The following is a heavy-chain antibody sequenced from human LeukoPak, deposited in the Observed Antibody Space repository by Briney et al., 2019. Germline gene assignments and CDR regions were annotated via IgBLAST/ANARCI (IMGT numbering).Heavy chain of an antibody. Sequence: SETLSLTCTVSGGSISSYYWSWIRQPPGKGLEWIGYIYYSGSTNYNPSLKSRVTISVDTSKNQFSLKLSSVTAADTAVYYCARDTGWLRGPMDVWGKGTTVTVSS. D-gene: IGHD5-12*01. J-gene: IGHJ6*03. CDR3: ARDTGWLRGPMDV. CDR2: IYYSGST. CDR1: GGSISSYY. V-gene: IGHV4-59*01.